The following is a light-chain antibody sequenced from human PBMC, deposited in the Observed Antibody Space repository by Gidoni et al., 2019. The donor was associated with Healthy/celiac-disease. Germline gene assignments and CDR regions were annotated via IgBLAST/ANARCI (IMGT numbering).Light chain of an antibody. CDR1: KLGDKY. Sequence: YELTQPPSVSVSQGQTASITCSGDKLGDKYACWYQQKPGQSPVLVIYQDSKRPSGIPARFSGSNSGNTATLTISGTQAMDEADYYCQAWDSSTGGVFGTGTKVTVL. V-gene: IGLV3-1*01. CDR3: QAWDSSTGGV. CDR2: QDS. J-gene: IGLJ1*01.